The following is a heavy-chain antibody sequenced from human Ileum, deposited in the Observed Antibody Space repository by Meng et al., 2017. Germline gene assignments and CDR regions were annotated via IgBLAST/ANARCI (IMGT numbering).Heavy chain of an antibody. CDR1: GIAFSDYY. CDR3: ATLSYSSLGY. D-gene: IGHD1-26*01. V-gene: IGHV3-11*01. J-gene: IGHJ4*02. CDR2: ISNSGSNI. Sequence: VQVVESVGGLVKPGGSLRLSCAASGIAFSDYYMGWIRQAPGKGLEWVSYISNSGSNIYYVDSVKGRFTISRDNAKNSLYLQMNSLRAEDTAVYYCATLSYSSLGYWGQGTLVTVSS.